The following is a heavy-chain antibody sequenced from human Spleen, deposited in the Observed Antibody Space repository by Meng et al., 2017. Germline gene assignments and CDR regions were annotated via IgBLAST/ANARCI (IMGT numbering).Heavy chain of an antibody. Sequence: GESLKISCAASGFTFSDYYMSWIRQAPGKGLEWISRIVSDGGITTYADSVKGRFTISRDNAKNTLYLEMNSLGAEDTAVYYCARDLGWVLFDYWGQGALVTVSS. CDR3: ARDLGWVLFDY. J-gene: IGHJ4*02. CDR2: IVSDGGIT. CDR1: GFTFSDYY. V-gene: IGHV3-74*01. D-gene: IGHD3-3*01.